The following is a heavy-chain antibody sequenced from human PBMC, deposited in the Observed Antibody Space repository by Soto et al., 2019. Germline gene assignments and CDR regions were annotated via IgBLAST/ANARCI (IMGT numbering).Heavy chain of an antibody. CDR2: IYHSGST. J-gene: IGHJ6*02. V-gene: IGHV4-30-2*01. CDR1: GGSISSGGYS. Sequence: QLQLQESGSGLVKPSQTLSLTCAVSGGSISSGGYSWSWIRQPPGKGLEWIGYIYHSGSTYYNPSLKSRVTISVDRSKNQFSLKLISVTAADTAVYYCARGPLTEDYYYYGMDVWGQGTTVTVSS. CDR3: ARGPLTEDYYYYGMDV. D-gene: IGHD2-21*02.